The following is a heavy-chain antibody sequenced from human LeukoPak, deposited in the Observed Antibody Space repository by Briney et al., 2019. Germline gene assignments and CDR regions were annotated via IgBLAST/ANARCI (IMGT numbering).Heavy chain of an antibody. D-gene: IGHD3-9*01. CDR3: ARVRYYLDY. J-gene: IGHJ4*02. CDR1: GFTFSDHY. CDR2: IRNKVNSYST. V-gene: IGHV3-72*01. Sequence: PGGSLRLSCAASGFTFSDHYMDWVRQAPGKGLAWVGRIRNKVNSYSTEYAASVKGRFTISRDDSKNSLYLQMNSLKTEDTAVYYCARVRYYLDYWGQGTLVTVSS.